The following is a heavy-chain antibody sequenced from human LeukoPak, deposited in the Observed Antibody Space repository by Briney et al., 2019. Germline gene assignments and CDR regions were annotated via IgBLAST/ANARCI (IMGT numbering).Heavy chain of an antibody. CDR1: GYTFTSYG. D-gene: IGHD6-13*01. CDR3: ARGAGYSSSWYPPGVDY. V-gene: IGHV1-18*04. Sequence: ASVKVSCKASGYTFTSYGISWVRQAPGQGLEWMGWISAYNGNTNYAQKLQGRVTMTTDTSTSTAYMELRSLISDDTAVYYCARGAGYSSSWYPPGVDYWGQGTLVTVSS. J-gene: IGHJ4*02. CDR2: ISAYNGNT.